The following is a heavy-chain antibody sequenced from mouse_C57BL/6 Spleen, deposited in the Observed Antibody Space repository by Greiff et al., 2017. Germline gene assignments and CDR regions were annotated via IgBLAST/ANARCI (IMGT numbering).Heavy chain of an antibody. D-gene: IGHD4-1*02. CDR2: ISSGSSTI. Sequence: EVHLVESGGGLVKPGGSLKLSCAASGFTFSDYGMHWVRQAPEKGLEWVAYISSGSSTIYYADTVKGRFTISRDNAKNTLFLQMTSLRSEDTAMXYCARSTGTDWFAYWGQGTLVTVSA. J-gene: IGHJ3*01. V-gene: IGHV5-17*01. CDR3: ARSTGTDWFAY. CDR1: GFTFSDYG.